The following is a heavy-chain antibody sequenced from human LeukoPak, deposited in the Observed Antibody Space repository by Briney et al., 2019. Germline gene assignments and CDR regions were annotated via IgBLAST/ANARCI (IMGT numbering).Heavy chain of an antibody. J-gene: IGHJ4*02. CDR1: GGSISSF. V-gene: IGHV4-59*01. D-gene: IGHD5-24*01. CDR2: IFNGGTT. Sequence: SETLSLTCSVSGGSISSFWHWIRQPPGKGLEWMGYIFNGGTTAYNPSLKRRVTMSVDTSKNQFSLTLSSVTAADTAVYYCARDPDGYKFFDYWGRGSPVTVSS. CDR3: ARDPDGYKFFDY.